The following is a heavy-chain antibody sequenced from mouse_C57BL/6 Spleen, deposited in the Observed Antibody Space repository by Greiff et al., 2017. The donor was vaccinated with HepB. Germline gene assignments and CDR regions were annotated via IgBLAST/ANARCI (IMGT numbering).Heavy chain of an antibody. CDR3: ARSSSGYPAMDY. J-gene: IGHJ4*01. Sequence: QVQLQQPGAELVRPGTSVKLSCKASGYTFTSYWMHWVKQRPGQGLEWIGVIDPSDSYTNYNQKFKGKATLTVDTSSSTAYMQLSSLTSEDSAVYYCARSSSGYPAMDYWGQGTSVTVSS. CDR2: IDPSDSYT. D-gene: IGHD3-2*02. CDR1: GYTFTSYW. V-gene: IGHV1-59*01.